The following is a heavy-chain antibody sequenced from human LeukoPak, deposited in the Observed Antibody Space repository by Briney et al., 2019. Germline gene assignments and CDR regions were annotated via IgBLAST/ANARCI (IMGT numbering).Heavy chain of an antibody. J-gene: IGHJ4*02. CDR2: ISSSSSTI. D-gene: IGHD2/OR15-2a*01. CDR1: GFTFSSYS. CDR3: ARVVSRYYFDC. V-gene: IGHV3-48*04. Sequence: GGSLRLSCAASGFTFSSYSMNWVRQAPGKGLEWVSYISSSSSTIYYADSVKGRFTISRDNAKNSLYLQMNSLRAEDTAVYYCARVVSRYYFDCWGQGTLVTVSS.